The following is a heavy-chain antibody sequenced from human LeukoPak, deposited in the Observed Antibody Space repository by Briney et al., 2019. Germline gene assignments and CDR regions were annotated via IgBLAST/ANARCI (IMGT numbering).Heavy chain of an antibody. CDR2: ISYDGSYK. CDR3: AKVGDYGDYALDY. J-gene: IGHJ4*02. D-gene: IGHD4-17*01. V-gene: IGHV3-30*18. CDR1: GFTFSSYG. Sequence: GGSLSLSCAASGFTFSSYGMHWVRQAPGKGLEWVAVISYDGSYKYYADPVKGRFTISRDNSKNTLYLQMNSLRAEDTAVYYCAKVGDYGDYALDYWGQGTLVTVSS.